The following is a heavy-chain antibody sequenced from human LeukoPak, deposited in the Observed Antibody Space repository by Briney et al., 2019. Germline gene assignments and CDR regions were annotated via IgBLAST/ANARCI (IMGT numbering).Heavy chain of an antibody. CDR3: ARKLTGTTFFDF. J-gene: IGHJ4*02. CDR2: IHSSGDSI. CDR1: GFTLSNYN. V-gene: IGHV3-48*04. Sequence: PGGSLRLSCAASGFTLSNYNMNWVRQAPGKGLEWVSYIHSSGDSIFYADSVKGRFTISRDTAKNSLHLQMSNLRAEDTAIYYCARKLTGTTFFDFWGQGTLVTVSS. D-gene: IGHD1-1*01.